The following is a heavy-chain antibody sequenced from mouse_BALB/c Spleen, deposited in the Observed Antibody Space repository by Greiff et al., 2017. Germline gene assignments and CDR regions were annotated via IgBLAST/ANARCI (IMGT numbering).Heavy chain of an antibody. D-gene: IGHD2-4*01. CDR2: ISSGSSTI. Sequence: EVKLVESGGGLVQPGGSRKLSCAASGFTFSSFGMHWVRQAPEKGLEWVAYISSGSSTIYYADTVKGRFTISRDNPKNTLFLQMTSLRSEDTAMYYCAREDYELRFDYWGQGTTLTVSA. V-gene: IGHV5-17*02. CDR3: AREDYELRFDY. J-gene: IGHJ2*01. CDR1: GFTFSSFG.